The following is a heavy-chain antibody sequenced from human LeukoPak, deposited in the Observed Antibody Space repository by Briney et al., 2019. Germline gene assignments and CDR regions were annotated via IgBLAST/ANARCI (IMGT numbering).Heavy chain of an antibody. V-gene: IGHV4-39*01. D-gene: IGHD2-2*01. J-gene: IGHJ4*02. CDR1: GGSISSSSYY. CDR3: ARLIPAAIYYFDY. Sequence: PSETLSLTCTVSGGSISSSSYYWGWIRQPPGTELEWIGSIYYSGSTNYNPSLKSRVTISVDTSKNQFSLKLSSVTAADTAVYYCARLIPAAIYYFDYWGQGTLVTVSS. CDR2: IYYSGST.